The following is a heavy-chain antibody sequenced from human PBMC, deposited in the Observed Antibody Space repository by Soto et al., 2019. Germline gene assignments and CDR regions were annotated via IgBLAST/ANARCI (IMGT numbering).Heavy chain of an antibody. Sequence: GGSLRLSCAASGFTFSSYGMHWVRQAPGKGLEWVAVISYDGSNKYYADSVKGRFTISRDNSKNTLYLQMNSLRAEDTAVYYCARPLHCSGGSCYSSWGQGTLVTVSS. V-gene: IGHV3-30*03. CDR2: ISYDGSNK. J-gene: IGHJ5*02. CDR3: ARPLHCSGGSCYSS. D-gene: IGHD2-15*01. CDR1: GFTFSSYG.